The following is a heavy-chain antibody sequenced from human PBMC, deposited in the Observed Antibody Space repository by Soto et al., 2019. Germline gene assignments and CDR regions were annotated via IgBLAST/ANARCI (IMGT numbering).Heavy chain of an antibody. Sequence: ASVKVSCKASGYTFTSYYMHWVRQAPGQGLEWMGIINPSGGSTSYAQKFQGRVTMTRDTSTSTVYMELSSLRSEDTAVYYCARDLSAGYSGYDNPDWYFDLWGRGTQVTVSS. D-gene: IGHD5-12*01. CDR2: INPSGGST. CDR1: GYTFTSYY. V-gene: IGHV1-46*01. J-gene: IGHJ2*01. CDR3: ARDLSAGYSGYDNPDWYFDL.